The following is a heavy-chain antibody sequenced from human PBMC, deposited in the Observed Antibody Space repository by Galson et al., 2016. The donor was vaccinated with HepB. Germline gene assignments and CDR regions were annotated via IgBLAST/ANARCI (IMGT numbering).Heavy chain of an antibody. CDR2: INPNSGET. CDR1: GYTSTGYY. V-gene: IGHV1-2*02. Sequence: SVKVSCKASGYTSTGYYMHWVRQAPGQGLEWMGWINPNSGETNYPQRFQGRLTMTRDTSISTAYMEVSSLRSDDTAVYYCATLAYGDAPHDFWGQGTLVTVSS. J-gene: IGHJ4*02. CDR3: ATLAYGDAPHDF. D-gene: IGHD4-17*01.